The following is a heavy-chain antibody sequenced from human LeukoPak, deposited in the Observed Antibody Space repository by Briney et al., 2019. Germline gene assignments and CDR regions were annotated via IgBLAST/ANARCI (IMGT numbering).Heavy chain of an antibody. Sequence: GGSLRLSCAASGFTFSSYGIHWVRQAPGKGLEWVALISHDGSKKYYADSVKGRFTISRDNSKNTLYLQMNSLRAEDSAVYYCARSTSSEYDIYHFDYWGQGTLVTVSS. CDR2: ISHDGSKK. V-gene: IGHV3-30*03. D-gene: IGHD3-9*01. J-gene: IGHJ4*02. CDR3: ARSTSSEYDIYHFDY. CDR1: GFTFSSYG.